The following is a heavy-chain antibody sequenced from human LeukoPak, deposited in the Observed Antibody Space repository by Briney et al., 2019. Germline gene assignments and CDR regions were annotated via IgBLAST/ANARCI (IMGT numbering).Heavy chain of an antibody. J-gene: IGHJ4*02. CDR2: ISSSSSTI. Sequence: GGSLRLSCAASGFTFSSYSMNWVRQAPGKGLEWVSYISSSSSTIYYADSVKGRFTISRDNAKNSLYLQMNSLRAEDTAVYYCARERWGVIDYWGQGALVTVSS. CDR1: GFTFSSYS. CDR3: ARERWGVIDY. D-gene: IGHD3-16*02. V-gene: IGHV3-48*01.